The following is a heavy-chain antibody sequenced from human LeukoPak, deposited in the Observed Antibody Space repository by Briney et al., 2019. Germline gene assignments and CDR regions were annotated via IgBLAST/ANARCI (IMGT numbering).Heavy chain of an antibody. CDR2: INPSGGST. Sequence: GASVKVSCKASGYTFTGYYMHWVRQAPGQGLEWMGIINPSGGSTSYAQKFQGRVTMTRDMSTSTVYMELSSLRSEDTAVYYCARSSINLLLGGSSPYDYWGQGTLVTVSS. CDR3: ARSSINLLLGGSSPYDY. V-gene: IGHV1-46*01. CDR1: GYTFTGYY. J-gene: IGHJ4*02. D-gene: IGHD6-13*01.